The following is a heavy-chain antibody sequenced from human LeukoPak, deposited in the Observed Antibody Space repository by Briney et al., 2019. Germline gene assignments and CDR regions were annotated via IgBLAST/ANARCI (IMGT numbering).Heavy chain of an antibody. CDR3: AGVSRGYYGSGSYRYYFDY. CDR1: GGSFSGYY. Sequence: PSETLSLTCAVYGGSFSGYYWSWIRQPPGKGLEWIGEINHSGSTNYNPSLKSRVTISVDTSKNQFSPQLSSVTAADTAVYYCAGVSRGYYGSGSYRYYFDYWGQGTLVTVSS. CDR2: INHSGST. V-gene: IGHV4-34*01. D-gene: IGHD3-10*01. J-gene: IGHJ4*02.